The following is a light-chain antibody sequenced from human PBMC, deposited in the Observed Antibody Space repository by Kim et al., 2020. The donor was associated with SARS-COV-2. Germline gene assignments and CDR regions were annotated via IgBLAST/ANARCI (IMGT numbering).Light chain of an antibody. CDR3: SSYAGSPRVV. J-gene: IGLJ2*01. CDR1: SGDVGYYNY. CDR2: EVS. Sequence: QSALTQPPSASGSPGQSVTISCTGTSGDVGYYNYVSLYQHHPSKAPKLMIYEVSKRPSGGPDRFSGSKSGNSADLTVSGLRAEDEADYYCSSYAGSPRVVFGGGPQMTVL. V-gene: IGLV2-8*01.